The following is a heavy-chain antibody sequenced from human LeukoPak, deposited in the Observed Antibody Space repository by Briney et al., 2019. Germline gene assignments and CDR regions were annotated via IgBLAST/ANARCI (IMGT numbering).Heavy chain of an antibody. CDR2: IIPILDIA. CDR1: GGAFSSYA. CDR3: ARVQGTYYYDSSGYD. D-gene: IGHD3-22*01. J-gene: IGHJ4*02. V-gene: IGHV1-69*04. Sequence: GASVKVSCKASGGAFSSYAISWVRQAPGQGLEWMGRIIPILDIANYAQKFQGRVTITADKSTSTAYMELSSLRSEDTAVYYCARVQGTYYYDSSGYDWGQGTLVTVSS.